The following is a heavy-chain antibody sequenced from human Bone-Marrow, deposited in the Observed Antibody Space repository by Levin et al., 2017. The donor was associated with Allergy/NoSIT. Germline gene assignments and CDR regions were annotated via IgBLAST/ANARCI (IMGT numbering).Heavy chain of an antibody. J-gene: IGHJ4*02. CDR3: ARHMYYYDSSAYHFDY. CDR2: IYYSGST. D-gene: IGHD3-22*01. CDR1: GGSISSSSYY. V-gene: IGHV4-39*01. Sequence: PSETLSLTCTVSGGSISSSSYYWGWIRQPPGKRLEWIGAIYYSGSTYYNPSLKSRLTISADTSKNQFSLRLSSVTAADTAVYFCARHMYYYDSSAYHFDYWGQGTLVTVSS.